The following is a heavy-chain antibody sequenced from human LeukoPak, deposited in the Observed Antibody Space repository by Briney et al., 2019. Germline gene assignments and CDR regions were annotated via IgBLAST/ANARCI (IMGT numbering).Heavy chain of an antibody. Sequence: PGGSLRLSCAASGFTFSSYWMHWVRQAPGKGLVWVSRINSDGSSTSYADSVKGRFTISRDNAKNTLYLQMNSLRAEDTAVYYCASHCSSTGCYDSRDYWGRGTLVTVSS. CDR2: INSDGSST. CDR1: GFTFSSYW. CDR3: ASHCSSTGCYDSRDY. V-gene: IGHV3-74*01. D-gene: IGHD2-2*01. J-gene: IGHJ4*02.